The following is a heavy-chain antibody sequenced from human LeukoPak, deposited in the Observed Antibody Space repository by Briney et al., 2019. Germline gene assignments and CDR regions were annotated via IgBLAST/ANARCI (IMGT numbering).Heavy chain of an antibody. V-gene: IGHV4-39*02. J-gene: IGHJ4*02. Sequence: SQTLSLTCTVSGGSISSGSYYWGWIRQPPGKGLEWIGSIYHSGSTYYNPSLKSRVTISVDTSKNHFSLKLSSVTAADTAMYYCATTITVTTDYWGQGALVTVSS. CDR1: GGSISSGSYY. D-gene: IGHD4-17*01. CDR2: IYHSGST. CDR3: ATTITVTTDY.